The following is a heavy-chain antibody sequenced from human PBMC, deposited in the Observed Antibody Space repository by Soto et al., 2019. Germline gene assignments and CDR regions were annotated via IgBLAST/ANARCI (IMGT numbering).Heavy chain of an antibody. CDR3: AKDKGGTPYYIDS. CDR2: INWNSDKV. J-gene: IGHJ4*02. D-gene: IGHD6-25*01. Sequence: VLLVESGGGLVQPGRSLRLSCAVSGFNFGNYAMHWVRQAPGKGLEWVAAINWNSDKVAYAGSVLGRFTIFRDSAKNSLHLQMHDLTTEDTALYYCAKDKGGTPYYIDSWGQGILVTVSS. V-gene: IGHV3-9*01. CDR1: GFNFGNYA.